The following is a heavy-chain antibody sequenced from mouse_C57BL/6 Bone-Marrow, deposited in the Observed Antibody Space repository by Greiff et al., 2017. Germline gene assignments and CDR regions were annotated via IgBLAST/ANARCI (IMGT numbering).Heavy chain of an antibody. Sequence: QVQLQQPGAELVRPGSSVKLSCKASGYTFTSYWMDWVKQRPGQGLEWIGNIYPSDSETHYNQKFKDKATLTVDKSSSTAYMPLSSLTSEDSAVYYCAREGTTVVGAMDYWGQGTSVTVSS. CDR3: AREGTTVVGAMDY. J-gene: IGHJ4*01. CDR2: IYPSDSET. CDR1: GYTFTSYW. V-gene: IGHV1-61*01. D-gene: IGHD1-1*01.